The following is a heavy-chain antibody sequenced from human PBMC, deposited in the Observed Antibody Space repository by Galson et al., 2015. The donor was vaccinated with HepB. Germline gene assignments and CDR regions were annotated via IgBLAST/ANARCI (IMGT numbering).Heavy chain of an antibody. CDR2: ISYDGSNK. Sequence: SLRLSCAAPGFTFSSYGMHWVRQAPGKGLEWVAVISYDGSNKYYADSVKGRFTISRDNPKNTLYLQMNSLRAEDTAVYYCAKKGGYGDYDYYYYMDVWGKGTTVTVSS. J-gene: IGHJ6*03. V-gene: IGHV3-30*18. CDR3: AKKGGYGDYDYYYYMDV. D-gene: IGHD4-17*01. CDR1: GFTFSSYG.